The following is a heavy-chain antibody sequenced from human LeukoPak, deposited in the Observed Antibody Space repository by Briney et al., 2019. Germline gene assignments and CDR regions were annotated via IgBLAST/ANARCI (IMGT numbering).Heavy chain of an antibody. CDR1: GFNFITAA. CDR3: AREEERTTFAFDY. J-gene: IGHJ4*02. D-gene: IGHD4-11*01. Sequence: GGSLRLSCAASGFNFITAAMTWVRQAPGKGLEWVSLIGSSGGSKYYVDSVKGRFTISRDNAKNSLELKMNRLRAEDTAFYYCAREEERTTFAFDYWGQGTLVTVSS. CDR2: IGSSGGSK. V-gene: IGHV3-48*03.